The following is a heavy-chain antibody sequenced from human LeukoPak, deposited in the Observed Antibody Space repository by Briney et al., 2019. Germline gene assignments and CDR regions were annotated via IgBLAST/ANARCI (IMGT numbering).Heavy chain of an antibody. CDR1: GGSISSYY. V-gene: IGHV4-59*08. J-gene: IGHJ4*02. CDR2: IYYSGIT. CDR3: ARVPALTYFDY. Sequence: SETLSLTCTVSGGSISSYYWSWIRQPPGKGLEWIGYIYYSGITNYNPSLKSRVTISVDTSKNQFSLKLSSVTAADTAVYYCARVPALTYFDYWGQGTLVTVSS.